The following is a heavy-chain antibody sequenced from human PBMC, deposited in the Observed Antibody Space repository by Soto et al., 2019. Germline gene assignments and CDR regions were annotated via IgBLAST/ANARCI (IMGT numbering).Heavy chain of an antibody. J-gene: IGHJ4*02. Sequence: SETLSLNCTVSGGSISGYYWSWIRQPPGKGLEWIGYIYYSGSTSYNPSLKSRLTISVDTSKNQFSLKLSSLTAADTAVYYCARRWGRTFDYWGQGTLVTVSS. CDR2: IYYSGST. CDR1: GGSISGYY. CDR3: ARRWGRTFDY. D-gene: IGHD7-27*01. V-gene: IGHV4-59*08.